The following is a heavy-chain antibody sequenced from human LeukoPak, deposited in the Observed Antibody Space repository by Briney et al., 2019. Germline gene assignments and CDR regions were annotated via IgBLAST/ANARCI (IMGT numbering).Heavy chain of an antibody. CDR3: ARGGVVVTARGYDY. V-gene: IGHV4-34*01. CDR1: GGSFSGYY. Sequence: SETLSLTCAVYGGSFSGYYCSWIRQPPGKGLEWIGEINHSGSTNYNPSLKSRVTISVDTSKNQFSLKLSSVTAADTAVYYCARGGVVVTARGYDYWGQGTLVTVSS. CDR2: INHSGST. J-gene: IGHJ4*02. D-gene: IGHD2-21*02.